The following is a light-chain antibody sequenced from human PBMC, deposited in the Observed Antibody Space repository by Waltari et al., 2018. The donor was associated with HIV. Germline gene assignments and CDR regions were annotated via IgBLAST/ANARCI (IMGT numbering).Light chain of an antibody. CDR3: LQHNSFPRT. CDR2: AAN. Sequence: IQMTQSPSSLSASVGDRVSITCRAGQDIKSDLGWYQQRPGGAPQRLIFAANTLHSGVPPRFGGSGSGTHFTLTISGLQPEDSATYYCLQHNSFPRTFGQGTRLYI. CDR1: QDIKSD. J-gene: IGKJ1*01. V-gene: IGKV1-17*01.